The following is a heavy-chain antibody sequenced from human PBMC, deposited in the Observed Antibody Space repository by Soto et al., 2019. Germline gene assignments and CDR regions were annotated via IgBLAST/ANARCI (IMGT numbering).Heavy chain of an antibody. CDR2: IIPIFGTA. Sequence: SVKVSCKASGGTFSSYAISWVRQAPGQGLEWMGGIIPIFGTANYAQKFQGRVTITADESTSTAYMELSSLRSEDTAVYYCARSSTYYYDSSGYYLAPSYFDYWGQGTLVTVSA. D-gene: IGHD3-22*01. CDR3: ARSSTYYYDSSGYYLAPSYFDY. V-gene: IGHV1-69*13. CDR1: GGTFSSYA. J-gene: IGHJ4*02.